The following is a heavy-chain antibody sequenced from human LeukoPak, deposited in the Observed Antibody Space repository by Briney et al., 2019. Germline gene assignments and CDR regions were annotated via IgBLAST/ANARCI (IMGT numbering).Heavy chain of an antibody. J-gene: IGHJ4*02. D-gene: IGHD1-26*01. CDR3: ARDAGGSYFLYY. V-gene: IGHV3-48*03. CDR2: ISSSGSTI. Sequence: PGGSLRLSCAASGFTFSSYEMNWVRQAPGKGLEWVSYISSSGSTIYYADSVKGRFTISRDNAKNSLYLQMNSLRAEDTAVYYCARDAGGSYFLYYWGQGTLVTVSS. CDR1: GFTFSSYE.